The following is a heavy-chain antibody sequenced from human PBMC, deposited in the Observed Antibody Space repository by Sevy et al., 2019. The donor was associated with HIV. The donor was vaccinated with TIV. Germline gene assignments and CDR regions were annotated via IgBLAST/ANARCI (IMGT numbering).Heavy chain of an antibody. D-gene: IGHD5-12*01. V-gene: IGHV3-15*07. CDR1: GFTFSNAW. Sequence: GGSLRLSCAASGFTFSNAWMNWVRQAPGKGLEWVGRIKSKTDGGTTDYAAPVKGSFTISRDDSKNTLYLQMNSLKTEDTAVYYCTTRGLIVATIIEDYYYYGMDVWGQGTTVTVSS. J-gene: IGHJ6*02. CDR2: IKSKTDGGTT. CDR3: TTRGLIVATIIEDYYYYGMDV.